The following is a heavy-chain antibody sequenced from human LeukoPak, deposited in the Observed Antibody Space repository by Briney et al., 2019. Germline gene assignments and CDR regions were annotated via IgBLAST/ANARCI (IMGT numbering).Heavy chain of an antibody. V-gene: IGHV3-21*01. CDR1: GFTFSSYS. Sequence: GGSLRLSCAASGFTFSSYSMNWVRQAPGKGLEWVSSISSSSSYIYYADSVKGRFTISRDNAKNSLYLQMNSLRAEDTAVYYCATPLLWFGGVKGNYYGMDVWGQGTTVTVSS. CDR3: ATPLLWFGGVKGNYYGMDV. J-gene: IGHJ6*02. CDR2: ISSSSSYI. D-gene: IGHD3-10*01.